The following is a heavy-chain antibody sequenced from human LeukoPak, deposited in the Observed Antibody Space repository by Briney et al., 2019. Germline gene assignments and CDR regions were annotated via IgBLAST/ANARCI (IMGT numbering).Heavy chain of an antibody. CDR1: GYTFTSYG. D-gene: IGHD6-19*01. CDR3: ASIAYRSGWYDFDY. CDR2: ISAYNGNT. Sequence: GASVKVSCKASGYTFTSYGISWVRQAPGQGLEWMGWISAYNGNTNYAQKLQGRVTMTTDTSTSTAYMELRSLRSDDTAVYYCASIAYRSGWYDFDYWGEGTLVTVSS. J-gene: IGHJ4*02. V-gene: IGHV1-18*01.